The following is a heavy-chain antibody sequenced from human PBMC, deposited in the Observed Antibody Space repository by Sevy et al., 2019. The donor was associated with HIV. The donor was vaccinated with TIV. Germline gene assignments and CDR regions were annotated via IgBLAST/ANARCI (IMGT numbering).Heavy chain of an antibody. CDR3: ARGGVRQQVVRWNHYFDY. J-gene: IGHJ4*02. CDR1: GFTFNSYE. V-gene: IGHV3-48*03. D-gene: IGHD6-13*01. Sequence: GGSLRLSYAVSGFTFNSYEMNWVRQAPGKGLEWISYISPSGSAKYYADSVKGRVTISRDNAKSSLYLQMNSLTAEDTSVYYCARGGVRQQVVRWNHYFDYWGQGTLVTVSS. CDR2: ISPSGSAK.